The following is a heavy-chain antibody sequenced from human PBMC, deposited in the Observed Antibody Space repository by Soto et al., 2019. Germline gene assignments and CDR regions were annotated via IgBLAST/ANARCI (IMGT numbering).Heavy chain of an antibody. CDR3: AREDGVVGSSSAFDH. J-gene: IGHJ4*02. CDR2: INGRSNYV. V-gene: IGHV3-21*01. CDR1: GFTFSAYT. D-gene: IGHD1-26*01. Sequence: GGSLRLSCVFSGFTFSAYTMNWVRQAPGKGLEWVSSINGRSNYVYYADSVKGRFTISRDNAKNSLYLQMNRLRAEDTAIYYCAREDGVVGSSSAFDHWGLGTLVTVSS.